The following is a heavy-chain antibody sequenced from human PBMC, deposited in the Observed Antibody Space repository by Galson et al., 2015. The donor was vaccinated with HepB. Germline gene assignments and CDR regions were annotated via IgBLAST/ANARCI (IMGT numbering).Heavy chain of an antibody. CDR1: GGSFSGYY. J-gene: IGHJ5*02. Sequence: LSLTCAVYGGSFSGYYWSWIRQAPGKGLEWIGEVHYGGTTHYNPSLKSRVTISVDTSKNQFSLKLSSVTAADTAVYYCARRLYLNGYYSGSWGQGTLVTVSS. D-gene: IGHD3-9*01. CDR3: ARRLYLNGYYSGS. CDR2: VHYGGTT. V-gene: IGHV4-34*01.